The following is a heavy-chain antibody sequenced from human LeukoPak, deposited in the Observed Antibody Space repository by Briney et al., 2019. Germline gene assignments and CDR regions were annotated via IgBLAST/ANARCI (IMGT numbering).Heavy chain of an antibody. CDR3: AKDSSYYYGSGSYGFDY. Sequence: GGSLRLSCAASGFTFDDSAMHWVRQAPGKGLEWVSGISWNSGNIGYADSVKGRLTISRDNAKNSLYLQMNSLRAEDTALYYCAKDSSYYYGSGSYGFDYWGQGTLVTVSS. V-gene: IGHV3-9*01. CDR2: ISWNSGNI. J-gene: IGHJ4*02. D-gene: IGHD3-10*01. CDR1: GFTFDDSA.